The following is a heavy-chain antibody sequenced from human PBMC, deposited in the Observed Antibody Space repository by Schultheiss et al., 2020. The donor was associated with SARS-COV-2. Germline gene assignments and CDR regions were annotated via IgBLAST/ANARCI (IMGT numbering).Heavy chain of an antibody. V-gene: IGHV3-74*01. CDR1: GFTFSSYW. CDR2: INGDGSAT. Sequence: GESLKISCAASGFTFSSYWMHWVRQAPGKGLVWVSHINGDGSATNYADSVKGRFTIYRDNAKNSLYLQMNSLRAEDTAVYYCARERGSWGMDVWGQGTTVTVSS. J-gene: IGHJ6*02. D-gene: IGHD3-10*01. CDR3: ARERGSWGMDV.